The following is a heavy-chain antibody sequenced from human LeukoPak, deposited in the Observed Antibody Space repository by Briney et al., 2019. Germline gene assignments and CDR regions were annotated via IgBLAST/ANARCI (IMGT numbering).Heavy chain of an antibody. CDR3: ARMVRGVPLVG. CDR1: GYTFTGYY. Sequence: ASVKVSCKASGYTFTGYYMHWVRQAPGQGLEWMGWINPNSGGTNYAQKFQGRVTMTRNTSISTAYMELSSLRSEDTAVYYCARMVRGVPLVGWGQGTLVTVSS. V-gene: IGHV1-2*02. D-gene: IGHD3-10*01. J-gene: IGHJ4*02. CDR2: INPNSGGT.